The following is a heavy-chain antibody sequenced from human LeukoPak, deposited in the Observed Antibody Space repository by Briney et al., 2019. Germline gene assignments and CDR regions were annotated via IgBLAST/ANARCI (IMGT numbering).Heavy chain of an antibody. D-gene: IGHD6-13*01. V-gene: IGHV3-23*01. J-gene: IGHJ3*01. CDR1: VFTFSSYA. Sequence: GGSLSLSCAVSVFTFSSYAMTCVPHAPGRGLEWVSAFSATDGSAQYAESVEGRFTISRDNSKNTLFLQMNSLGAEGTAVYYCARAKIAAAGTGAFDVWGQGTLVTVSS. CDR3: ARAKIAAAGTGAFDV. CDR2: FSATDGSA.